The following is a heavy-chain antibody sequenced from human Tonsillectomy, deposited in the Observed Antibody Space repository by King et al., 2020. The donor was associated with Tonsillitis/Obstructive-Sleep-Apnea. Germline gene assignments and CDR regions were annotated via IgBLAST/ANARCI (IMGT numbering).Heavy chain of an antibody. J-gene: IGHJ5*02. CDR3: ARDYQGGLWTGRSWLDP. D-gene: IGHD3/OR15-3a*01. V-gene: IGHV1-18*01. CDR2: ISTYSGNT. Sequence: QLVPSGPELKKPWASVKVSCKASGYRFTTYGVNWVRQAPGQGLEWMGWISTYSGNTNYAQKFQGRVTLTTDTSTMTASMELRRLRSDDTAVYYCARDYQGGLWTGRSWLDPWGQGTLVTVSS. CDR1: GYRFTTYG.